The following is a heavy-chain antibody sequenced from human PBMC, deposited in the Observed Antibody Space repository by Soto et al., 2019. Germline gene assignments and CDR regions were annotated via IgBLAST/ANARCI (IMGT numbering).Heavy chain of an antibody. V-gene: IGHV1-69*12. J-gene: IGHJ2*01. CDR1: GGTFSSNA. CDR2: IIPIFGTA. D-gene: IGHD2-21*02. Sequence: QVQLVQSGAEVKKPGSSVKVSCKASGGTFSSNAISWVRQAPGQGLEWMGGIIPIFGTANYAQKFPGGVTITADESASTAYMELSSLRSEDTAVYYCARSDPAAYCGGDCYHNWYFDLWGRGTLVTVSS. CDR3: ARSDPAAYCGGDCYHNWYFDL.